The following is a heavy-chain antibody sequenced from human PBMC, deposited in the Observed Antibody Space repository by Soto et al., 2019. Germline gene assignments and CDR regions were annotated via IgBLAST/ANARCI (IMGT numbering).Heavy chain of an antibody. J-gene: IGHJ6*02. CDR2: IIPIFGTA. D-gene: IGHD2-2*02. V-gene: IGHV1-69*01. CDR3: ASGGYCNSTSYYTHNYYYYGMDF. CDR1: GGTFSSYA. Sequence: QVQLVQSGAEVKKPGFSVKVSCTASGGTFSSYAISWVRQAPGQGLEWMGGIIPIFGTANYAQKFQGRVTITADESTSTAYMDLSSLRSEDTAVYYCASGGYCNSTSYYTHNYYYYGMDFWGQGTTVTVSS.